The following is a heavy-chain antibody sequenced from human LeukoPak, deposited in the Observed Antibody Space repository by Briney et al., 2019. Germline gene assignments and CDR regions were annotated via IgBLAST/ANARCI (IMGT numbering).Heavy chain of an antibody. CDR3: ATVYSSGWNFHY. J-gene: IGHJ4*02. V-gene: IGHV1-2*02. CDR1: GYTFTGYY. CDR2: INPNSGGT. Sequence: ASVKVSCKASGYTFTGYYMHWLRQAPGQGLEWMGWINPNSGGTNYAQNFQGRVTLTRDTSISTAYMELSRLRSDDTAVYYCATVYSSGWNFHYWGQGTLVTVSS. D-gene: IGHD6-19*01.